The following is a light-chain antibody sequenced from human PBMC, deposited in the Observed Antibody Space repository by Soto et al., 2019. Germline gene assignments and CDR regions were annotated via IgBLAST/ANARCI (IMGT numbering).Light chain of an antibody. Sequence: IQITQSPSSLSASLGCIVTISCRSSQSISSYLNWYQQKPGKAPKLLIYAASSLQSGVPSRFSGSGSGTDFTLTISSLQPEDFATYYCPQSYSNLTWTFGQGTKVDI. CDR1: QSISSY. V-gene: IGKV1-39*01. CDR3: PQSYSNLTWT. CDR2: AAS. J-gene: IGKJ1*01.